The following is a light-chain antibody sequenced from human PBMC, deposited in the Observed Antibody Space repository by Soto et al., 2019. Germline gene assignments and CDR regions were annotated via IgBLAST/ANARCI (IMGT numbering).Light chain of an antibody. Sequence: EIVLTQSPGTLSLSPVEGATLSFRASQSISSFLAWYQQKPGQAPRLLIYGASNRATGIPARFSGSGSGTDFTLTISSLEPEDFAVYYCQQHFNGPITFGQGTRLEIK. CDR3: QQHFNGPIT. CDR2: GAS. J-gene: IGKJ5*01. V-gene: IGKV3-11*01. CDR1: QSISSF.